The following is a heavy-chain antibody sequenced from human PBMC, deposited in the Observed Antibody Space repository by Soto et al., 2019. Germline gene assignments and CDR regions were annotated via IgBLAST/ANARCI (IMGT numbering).Heavy chain of an antibody. D-gene: IGHD6-19*01. CDR1: GYTFTSYA. V-gene: IGHV1-3*01. J-gene: IGHJ5*02. Sequence: GASVKVSCEASGYTFTSYAMHWVRQAPGQRLEWMGWINAGNGNTKYSQKFQGRVTITRDTSASTAYMELSSLRSEDTAVYYCARGKRLAVAGTRWFDPWGQGTLVTVSS. CDR2: INAGNGNT. CDR3: ARGKRLAVAGTRWFDP.